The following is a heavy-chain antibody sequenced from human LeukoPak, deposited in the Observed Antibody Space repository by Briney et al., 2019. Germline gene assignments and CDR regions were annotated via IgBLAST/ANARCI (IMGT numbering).Heavy chain of an antibody. CDR3: ARDRSLGIIDY. Sequence: PSETLSLTCIVSGXSISNYYWSWIRQPPGKGLEWIGCIYYSGTTKYNPCLKSRVTISVDASKNHFSLNLTSVTAADTAVYYCARDRSLGIIDYWGQGTLVTVSS. D-gene: IGHD3-16*01. V-gene: IGHV4-59*01. CDR2: IYYSGTT. J-gene: IGHJ4*02. CDR1: GXSISNYY.